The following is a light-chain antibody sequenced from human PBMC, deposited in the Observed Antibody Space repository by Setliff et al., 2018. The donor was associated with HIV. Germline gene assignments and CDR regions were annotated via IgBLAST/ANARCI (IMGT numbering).Light chain of an antibody. Sequence: QSALAQPASVSGSPGQSITISCTGTSSDVGSYNFVSWFQQLPGKAPKLMIYEVTKRPSEVSNRFSGSKSGNTASLTISGLQAEDEADYYCSSYAGSNNFDVVFGGGTKVTVL. CDR2: EVT. CDR1: SSDVGSYNF. V-gene: IGLV2-23*02. CDR3: SSYAGSNNFDVV. J-gene: IGLJ2*01.